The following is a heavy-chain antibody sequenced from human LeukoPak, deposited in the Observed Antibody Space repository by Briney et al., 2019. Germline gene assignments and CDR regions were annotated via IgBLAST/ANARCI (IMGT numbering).Heavy chain of an antibody. D-gene: IGHD3-16*02. CDR1: GGSFSGYY. Sequence: SETLSLTCAVYGGSFSGYYWSWIRQPPGKGLEWIGEINHSGSTNYNPSLKSRVTISVDTSKNQFSLKLSSVTAADTAVYYCASTATQRYYDYVWGSYRPINYYYYMDVWGKGTTVTISS. J-gene: IGHJ6*03. V-gene: IGHV4-34*01. CDR2: INHSGST. CDR3: ASTATQRYYDYVWGSYRPINYYYYMDV.